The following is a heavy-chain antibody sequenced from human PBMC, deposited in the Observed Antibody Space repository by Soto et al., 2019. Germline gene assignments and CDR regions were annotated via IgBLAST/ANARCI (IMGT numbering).Heavy chain of an antibody. CDR2: IYPGDSDT. CDR1: GYSFTSYW. Sequence: GESLKISCKDSGYSFTSYWIGWVRQMPGKGLEWMGIIYPGDSDTRYSPSFQGQVTISADKSISTAYLQWSSLKASDTAMYYCARSGVGAKFYNWFDPWGQGTLVTVPS. D-gene: IGHD1-26*01. CDR3: ARSGVGAKFYNWFDP. V-gene: IGHV5-51*01. J-gene: IGHJ5*02.